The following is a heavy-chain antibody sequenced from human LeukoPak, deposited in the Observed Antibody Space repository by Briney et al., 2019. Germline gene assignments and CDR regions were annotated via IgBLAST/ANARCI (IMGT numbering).Heavy chain of an antibody. Sequence: GGSLRLSCAASGFTFSSYEMNWVRQAPGKGLEWVSYISSSGSSIYYADSVKGRFTISRDNAKNSLYLQMNSLRAEDTAVYYCARLYSSSSGKAFDIWGQGTMVT. CDR3: ARLYSSSSGKAFDI. CDR2: ISSSGSSI. V-gene: IGHV3-48*03. J-gene: IGHJ3*02. CDR1: GFTFSSYE. D-gene: IGHD6-6*01.